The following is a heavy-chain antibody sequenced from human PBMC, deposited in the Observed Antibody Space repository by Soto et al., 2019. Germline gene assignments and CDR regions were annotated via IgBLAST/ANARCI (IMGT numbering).Heavy chain of an antibody. CDR3: PTGKGL. Sequence: AGGSLRLSCAASGFTFSNAWMSWVRQAPGKGLEWVGRIKSKTDGRTTDYAAPVKGRFTISSDDSNNTLYLQMNSLKHGDTSVYYCPTGKGLWGQGTLLPVSS. CDR2: IKSKTDGRTT. CDR1: GFTFSNAW. V-gene: IGHV3-15*01. J-gene: IGHJ4*02.